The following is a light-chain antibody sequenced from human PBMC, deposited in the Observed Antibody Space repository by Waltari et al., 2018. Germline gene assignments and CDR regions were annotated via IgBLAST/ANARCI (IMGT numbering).Light chain of an antibody. Sequence: QSALTQPPSASGSPGQSVTISCTATSSDVGGFNYVSWYQQHPGKAPKLMIYEVSKRPSGVPDRFSGSKSGNTASLTVSGLQAEVEGDYYCSSYAGTNNVVFGGGTKLTVL. CDR2: EVS. J-gene: IGLJ2*01. CDR3: SSYAGTNNVV. CDR1: SSDVGGFNY. V-gene: IGLV2-8*01.